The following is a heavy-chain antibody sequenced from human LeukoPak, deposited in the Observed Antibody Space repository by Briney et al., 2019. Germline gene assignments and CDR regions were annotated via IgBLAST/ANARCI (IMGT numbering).Heavy chain of an antibody. CDR2: ISGSGGST. Sequence: GGSLRLSCAASGFTSSSYAMSWVRQAPGKGLEWVSAISGSGGSTYYADSVKGRFTISRDNSKNTLYLQMNSLRAEDTAVYYCAKAWSPVTIMSFDYWGQGTLVTVSS. J-gene: IGHJ4*02. D-gene: IGHD3-16*01. CDR1: GFTSSSYA. CDR3: AKAWSPVTIMSFDY. V-gene: IGHV3-23*01.